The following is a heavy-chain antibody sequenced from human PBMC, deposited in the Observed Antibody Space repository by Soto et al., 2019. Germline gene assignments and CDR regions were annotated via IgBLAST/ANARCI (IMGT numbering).Heavy chain of an antibody. V-gene: IGHV3-74*01. J-gene: IGHJ3*01. CDR3: ARGDRGGFDL. Sequence: GGSLRLSCAASVFTFDYYCMHWVRQAPGKGLVWVSRVHSDGTTTTYADSVKGRFTISRDNARNTVSLQMSSLRAEDTAIYYGARGDRGGFDLWGHGTVVTVSS. CDR2: VHSDGTTT. CDR1: VFTFDYYC. D-gene: IGHD3-10*01.